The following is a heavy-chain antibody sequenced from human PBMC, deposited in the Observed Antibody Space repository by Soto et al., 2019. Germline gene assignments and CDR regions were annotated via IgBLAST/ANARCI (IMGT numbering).Heavy chain of an antibody. J-gene: IGHJ4*01. CDR3: VSWVSAHFDH. D-gene: IGHD2-8*01. CDR1: GVTLDSPYSTA. V-gene: IGHV3-23*01. CDR2: ISSNGANT. Sequence: PGGSLSLSCTVSGVTLDSPYSTALRWVRQSAGEGPEWVSNISSNGANTHYAESVPVRFTISKDASRNTVHLHMNMLRADDTATYFWVSWVSAHFDHWGHGTPVPVSS.